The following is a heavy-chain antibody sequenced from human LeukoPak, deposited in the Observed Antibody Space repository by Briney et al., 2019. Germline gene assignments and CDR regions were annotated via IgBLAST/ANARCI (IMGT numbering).Heavy chain of an antibody. CDR2: IYHSGST. V-gene: IGHV4-4*02. D-gene: IGHD6-13*01. J-gene: IGHJ4*02. CDR1: GGSISSSNW. CDR3: ARATRISSSWLYYFDY. Sequence: PSETLSLTCAVSGGSISSSNWWSWVRQPPGKGLEWIGEIYHSGSTNYNPSLKSRVTISVDKSKNQFSLKLSSVTAADTAVYYCARATRISSSWLYYFDYWGQGTLVTVSS.